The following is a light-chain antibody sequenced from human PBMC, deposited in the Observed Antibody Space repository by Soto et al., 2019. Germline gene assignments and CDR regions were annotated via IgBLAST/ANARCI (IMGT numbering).Light chain of an antibody. V-gene: IGLV2-14*03. CDR1: SSDVGGYNF. CDR2: EVA. Sequence: QSALTQTASVSGSPGQSITMSCTGTSSDVGGYNFVSWYQQHPGKAPKLIVHEVANRLSGVSGRFSGSKSGNTAFLTISGLQAEDEAVYYCCSHSSSNTWMFGGGTKVTVL. J-gene: IGLJ3*02. CDR3: CSHSSSNTWM.